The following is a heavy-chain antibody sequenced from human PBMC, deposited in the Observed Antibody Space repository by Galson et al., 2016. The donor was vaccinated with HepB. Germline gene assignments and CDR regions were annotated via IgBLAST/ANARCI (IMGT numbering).Heavy chain of an antibody. CDR3: AKNKATARVWGHYYYYMDV. V-gene: IGHV3-53*01. J-gene: IGHJ6*03. CDR2: VYSDGST. CDR1: GFTVSSNY. D-gene: IGHD3-16*01. Sequence: SLRLSCAASGFTVSSNYPSWVRQAPGKGLEWVSIVYSDGSTYYSDSVRGRFTISRDNSNNIVYLQVNSLRAEDTAVYFCAKNKATARVWGHYYYYMDVWGKGTTVTVSS.